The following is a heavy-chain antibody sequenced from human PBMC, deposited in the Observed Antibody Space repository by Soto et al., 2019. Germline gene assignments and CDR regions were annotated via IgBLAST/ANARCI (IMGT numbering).Heavy chain of an antibody. CDR2: INHSGST. D-gene: IGHD3-10*01. Sequence: PSETLSLTCAVYGGSFSGYYWSRIRQPPGKGLEWIGEINHSGSTNYNPSLKSRVTISVDTSKNQFSLKLSPVTAADTAVYYCASGTMVRGVITQYYFDYWGQGTLVTVSS. CDR1: GGSFSGYY. CDR3: ASGTMVRGVITQYYFDY. V-gene: IGHV4-34*01. J-gene: IGHJ4*02.